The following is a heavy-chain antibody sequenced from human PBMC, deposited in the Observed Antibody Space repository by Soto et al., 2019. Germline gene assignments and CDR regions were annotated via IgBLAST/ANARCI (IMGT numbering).Heavy chain of an antibody. CDR2: IKSKGEGGAK. Sequence: EMQLVESGGGLVQPGGSLRLSCAASGFVVRANLMTWVRQAPGRGLAWVGRIKSKGEGGAKVYAVPLRHRVTISIVLSMNTVYLQVDSLNTEDSGVYDSFVNPWKEDLWGRGTPVSVSS. V-gene: IGHV3-15*05. D-gene: IGHD1-1*01. CDR3: FVNPWKEDL. J-gene: IGHJ1*01. CDR1: GFVVRANL.